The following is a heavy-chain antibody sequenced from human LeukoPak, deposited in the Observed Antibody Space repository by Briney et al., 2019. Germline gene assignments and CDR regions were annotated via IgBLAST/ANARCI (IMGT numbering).Heavy chain of an antibody. Sequence: AGGSLRLAWASAGFVFSNHYMKWIRQVAGKGLGWVASISSSGNSVYYADSVRGRFSISRDNANNSMFLQMNSLRAEDTALYSCASRTGYSYAFDQWGQGTLVTVSS. D-gene: IGHD5-18*01. CDR3: ASRTGYSYAFDQ. CDR2: ISSSGNSV. V-gene: IGHV3-11*01. CDR1: GFVFSNHY. J-gene: IGHJ4*02.